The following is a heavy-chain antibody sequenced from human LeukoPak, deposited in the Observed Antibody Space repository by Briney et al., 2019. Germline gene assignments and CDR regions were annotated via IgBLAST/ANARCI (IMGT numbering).Heavy chain of an antibody. Sequence: PGGSLRLSCAASGFTFGSYGMHWVRQAPGKGLEWVAVISYDGSNKYYADSVKGRFTISRDNSKNTLYLQMNSLRAEDTAVYYCARDMIVVAYYFDYWGQGTLVTVSS. D-gene: IGHD3-22*01. J-gene: IGHJ4*02. V-gene: IGHV3-30*19. CDR1: GFTFGSYG. CDR3: ARDMIVVAYYFDY. CDR2: ISYDGSNK.